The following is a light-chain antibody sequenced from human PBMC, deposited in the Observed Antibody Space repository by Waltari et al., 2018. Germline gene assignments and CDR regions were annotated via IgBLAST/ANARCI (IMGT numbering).Light chain of an antibody. J-gene: IGLJ1*01. Sequence: SSELTQDPAVSVALGQTVRITCQGDSLRSYYASWYQQKPGQAPVLVIYGKNNRPSGIPDLFSDSSSGNTASLTITGAQAEDEADYYCNSRDSSGNHYVFGTGTKVTVL. CDR2: GKN. CDR1: SLRSYY. CDR3: NSRDSSGNHYV. V-gene: IGLV3-19*01.